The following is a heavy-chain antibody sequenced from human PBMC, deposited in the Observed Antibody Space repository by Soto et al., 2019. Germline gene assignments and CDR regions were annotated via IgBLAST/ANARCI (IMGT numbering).Heavy chain of an antibody. CDR2: IIPIFGPT. D-gene: IGHD3-10*01. J-gene: IGHJ4*02. V-gene: IGHV1-69*13. CDR3: AGDFYGSGSYYRGRFDY. Sequence: GASVKVSCKASAGTFSNYGITWVRQAPGQGLEWMGGIIPIFGPTNYAQKFQGRVTITADESTSTAYMELSSLRSDDTAVYYCAGDFYGSGSYYRGRFDYWGQGTQVTVSS. CDR1: AGTFSNYG.